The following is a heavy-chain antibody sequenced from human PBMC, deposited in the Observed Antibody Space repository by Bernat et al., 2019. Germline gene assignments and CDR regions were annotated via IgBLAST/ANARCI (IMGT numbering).Heavy chain of an antibody. CDR1: GGSISSSSYY. D-gene: IGHD6-19*01. CDR3: AGGIAVDSMDS. J-gene: IGHJ4*02. CDR2: IYYSGST. V-gene: IGHV4-39*01. Sequence: QLQLQESGPGLVKPSETLSLTCTVSGGSISSSSYYWGWIRQPPGKGLEWIGSIYYSGSTYYNPSLKSRVTISVDTSKNQFSLKLSSVTAADTAVYYCAGGIAVDSMDSWGQGTLVTVSS.